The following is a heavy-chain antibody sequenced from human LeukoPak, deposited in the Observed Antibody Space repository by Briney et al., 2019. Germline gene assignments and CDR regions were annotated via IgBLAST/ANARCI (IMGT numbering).Heavy chain of an antibody. V-gene: IGHV3-21*01. Sequence: PGGSLRLSCAASGFTFSNYNMNWVRQAPGKGLEWVSSISRSSSYIHYADSVKGRFAISRDNAKNSLYLQLNSLRAEDTAVYYCARSKIDYSSGWYYFDYWGQGTPVTVSS. J-gene: IGHJ4*02. D-gene: IGHD6-19*01. CDR3: ARSKIDYSSGWYYFDY. CDR1: GFTFSNYN. CDR2: ISRSSSYI.